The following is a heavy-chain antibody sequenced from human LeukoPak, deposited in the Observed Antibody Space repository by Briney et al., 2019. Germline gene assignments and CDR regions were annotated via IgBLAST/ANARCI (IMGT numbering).Heavy chain of an antibody. V-gene: IGHV3-48*04. J-gene: IGHJ4*02. Sequence: GGSLRLSCVASGFTFNTYSMNWFRQAPGKGLEWISYISSSSATVYYADSVKGRFTISRDNAKNSLYLQMNSLRAEDTAVYYCARGRDLFDSWGQGTLSSSPQ. CDR1: GFTFNTYS. CDR2: ISSSSATV. CDR3: ARGRDLFDS.